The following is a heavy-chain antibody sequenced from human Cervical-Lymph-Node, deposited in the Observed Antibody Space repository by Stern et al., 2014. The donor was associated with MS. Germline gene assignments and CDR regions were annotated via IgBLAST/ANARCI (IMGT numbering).Heavy chain of an antibody. D-gene: IGHD3-3*01. CDR2: IIWNSVSV. Sequence: EVQLVESGGGLVQPGRSLRLSCAASGFTFDDYAMHWVRQAPGKGLEWVSGIIWNSVSVGYADSVKGRFTISRDNAKNSLYLQMNSLRGDDTALYYCAKGSGGSGYYPVALDYWGQGTLVTVSS. J-gene: IGHJ4*02. CDR1: GFTFDDYA. V-gene: IGHV3-9*01. CDR3: AKGSGGSGYYPVALDY.